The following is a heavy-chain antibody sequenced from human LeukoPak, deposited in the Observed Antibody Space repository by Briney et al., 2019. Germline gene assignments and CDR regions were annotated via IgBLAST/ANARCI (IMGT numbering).Heavy chain of an antibody. CDR1: GFTFSSYA. CDR3: AKVLFSVAAAHFDY. J-gene: IGHJ4*02. D-gene: IGHD6-13*01. Sequence: SGGSLRLSCAASGFTFSSYAMSWVRQAPGKGLEWVSAISGSGGSTYYADSVKGRFTISRDNSKNTLYLQMNSLGAEDTAVYYCAKVLFSVAAAHFDYWGQGTLVTVSS. CDR2: ISGSGGST. V-gene: IGHV3-23*01.